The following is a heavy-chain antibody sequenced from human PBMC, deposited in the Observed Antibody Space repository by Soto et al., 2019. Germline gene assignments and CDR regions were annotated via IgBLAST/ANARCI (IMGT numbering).Heavy chain of an antibody. CDR2: IYSDNNT. J-gene: IGHJ6*02. CDR3: ARHYSAMGV. V-gene: IGHV3-53*02. Sequence: EVQLVETGGDLIQPGGSLRLSCAASGFTVSSDSMTGVRQAPGKGLEWISIIYSDNNTDYADSVKGRFSISSDTSKHILYLQMNSLGAEDTAEYYCARHYSAMGVWGQGTTVTVSS. CDR1: GFTVSSDS.